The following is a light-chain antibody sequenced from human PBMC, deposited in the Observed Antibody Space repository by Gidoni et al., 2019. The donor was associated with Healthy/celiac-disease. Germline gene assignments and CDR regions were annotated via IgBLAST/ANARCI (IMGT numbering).Light chain of an antibody. CDR1: QSVSSSY. CDR3: QQYGSSTGFT. J-gene: IGKJ3*01. CDR2: GAS. Sequence: EIVLTQSPGTLSLSPGERATLSCRASQSVSSSYLAWYQQKPGQAPRLLIYGASSRATGIPDRFSGSGSGTDFTLTISRLEPEDFAVYYCQQYGSSTGFTSXPXTKVXIK. V-gene: IGKV3-20*01.